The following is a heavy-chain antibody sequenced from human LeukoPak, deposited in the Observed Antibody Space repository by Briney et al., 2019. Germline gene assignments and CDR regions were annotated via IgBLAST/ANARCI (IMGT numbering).Heavy chain of an antibody. CDR3: ASGHGDYEFDY. V-gene: IGHV4-59*01. CDR2: IYYSGST. D-gene: IGHD4-17*01. J-gene: IGHJ4*02. Sequence: PSETLSLTCTVSGGSISSYYWSWIRQPPGKGLEWIGYIYYSGSTNYNPSLKSRVTISVDTSKNQFSLKLSPVTAADTAVYYCASGHGDYEFDYWGQGTLVTVSS. CDR1: GGSISSYY.